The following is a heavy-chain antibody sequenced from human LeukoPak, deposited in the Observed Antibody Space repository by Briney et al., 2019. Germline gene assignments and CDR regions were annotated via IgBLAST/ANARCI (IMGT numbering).Heavy chain of an antibody. D-gene: IGHD3-22*01. J-gene: IGHJ6*02. V-gene: IGHV1-18*01. CDR2: ISPYNGNT. CDR1: GYTFTSYG. CDR3: ARDPVIVVVIDYYYGMDV. Sequence: ASVKVSCKASGYTFTSYGISWVRQAPGQGLEWMGWISPYNGNTNYAQKLQGRVTMTTDTSTSTAYMELRSLRSDDTAVYYCARDPVIVVVIDYYYGMDVWGQGTTVTAS.